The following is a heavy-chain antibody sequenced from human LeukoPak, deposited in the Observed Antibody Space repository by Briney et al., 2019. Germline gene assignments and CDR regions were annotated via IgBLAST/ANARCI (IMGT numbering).Heavy chain of an antibody. D-gene: IGHD2/OR15-2a*01. J-gene: IGHJ4*02. CDR1: GFPFTAYL. Sequence: PGRPLRLSCAPSGFPFTAYLIHWLRHAPGKGLECVAVMSSDGNAMFYADSVKGRFTISRDNSKHTLYLQLNSLSAEDTAVYYCVRESEYYFDHSASFDYWGQGTLVTVSP. CDR2: MSSDGNAM. CDR3: VRESEYYFDHSASFDY. V-gene: IGHV3-30-3*01.